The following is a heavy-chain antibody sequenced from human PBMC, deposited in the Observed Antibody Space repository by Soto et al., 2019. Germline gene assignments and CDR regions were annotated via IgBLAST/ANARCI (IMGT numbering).Heavy chain of an antibody. J-gene: IGHJ6*03. Sequence: PGGSLRLSCAASGFTFSSYWMSWVRQAPGKGLEWVANIKQDGSEKYYVDSVKGRFTISRDNAKNSLYLQMNSLRAEDTAVYYCARDMMVRGVIINDYYYMDVWGKGTTVTVSS. CDR2: IKQDGSEK. V-gene: IGHV3-7*01. CDR1: GFTFSSYW. D-gene: IGHD3-10*01. CDR3: ARDMMVRGVIINDYYYMDV.